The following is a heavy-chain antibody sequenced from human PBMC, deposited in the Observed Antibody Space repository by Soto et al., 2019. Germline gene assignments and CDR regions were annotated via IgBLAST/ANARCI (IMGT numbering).Heavy chain of an antibody. Sequence: GASVKVSCKASGGTFSSYAISWGGQAPGPGLEWMGGIIPIFGTANYAQKFQGRVTITADKSTSTAYMELSSLRSEDTAVYYCASVVVVPAAINWFDPWGQGTLVTVSS. J-gene: IGHJ5*02. D-gene: IGHD2-2*01. V-gene: IGHV1-69*06. CDR3: ASVVVVPAAINWFDP. CDR2: IIPIFGTA. CDR1: GGTFSSYA.